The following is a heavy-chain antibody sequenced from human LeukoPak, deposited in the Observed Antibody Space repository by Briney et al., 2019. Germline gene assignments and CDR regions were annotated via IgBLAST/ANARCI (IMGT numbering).Heavy chain of an antibody. J-gene: IGHJ4*02. D-gene: IGHD3-10*01. CDR2: IDYSGST. Sequence: PSETLSLTCTVSGGSISTYYWSWIRQPPGKGLEWIGYIDYSGSTNYNPSLKSRVTMSVDTSKHQFPLKLSSVTAADTAVYYCARVGSYCFDYWGQGTLVTVSS. CDR1: GGSISTYY. V-gene: IGHV4-59*01. CDR3: ARVGSYCFDY.